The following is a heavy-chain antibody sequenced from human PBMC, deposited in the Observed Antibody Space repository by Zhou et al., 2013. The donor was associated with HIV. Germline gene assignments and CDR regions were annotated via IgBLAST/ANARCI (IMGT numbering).Heavy chain of an antibody. J-gene: IGHJ5*02. D-gene: IGHD5-18*01. CDR2: IDAYNGNT. V-gene: IGHV1-18*01. CDR1: GYTFITSG. Sequence: QVQLVQSGPEVKKSGASVKVSCKASGYTFITSGINWVRQAPGQGLEWMGWIDAYNGNTNYAQKFQGRVTMTTDTSTSTAYMDLRSLRSDDTAVYYCATDIRGYNMVAGWFDPWGQGTLVTVSS. CDR3: ATDIRGYNMVAGWFDP.